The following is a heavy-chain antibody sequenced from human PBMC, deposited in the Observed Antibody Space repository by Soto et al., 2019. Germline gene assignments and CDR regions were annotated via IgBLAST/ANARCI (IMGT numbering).Heavy chain of an antibody. Sequence: GESLKISCKGSGYSFTSYWIVWVRQMPGKGLEWMGIIYTRDSDTTYSPSFQGQVTISADKSISTAYLQWSSLKASDTAMYYCARQEVYGDLDYWGQGTLVTVSS. D-gene: IGHD4-17*01. V-gene: IGHV5-51*01. CDR1: GYSFTSYW. CDR3: ARQEVYGDLDY. J-gene: IGHJ4*02. CDR2: IYTRDSDT.